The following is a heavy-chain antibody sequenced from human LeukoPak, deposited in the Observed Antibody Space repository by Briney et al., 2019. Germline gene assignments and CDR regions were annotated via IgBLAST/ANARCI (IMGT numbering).Heavy chain of an antibody. CDR3: ARDLGAFDI. CDR2: ISGSGGST. V-gene: IGHV3-23*01. J-gene: IGHJ3*02. Sequence: GGSLRLSCAASRFTFSSYGMSWVRQAPGKGLEWVSGISGSGGSTFYAASMKGRFTISRDNSKNTLYLQMNSLRAEDTAVYYCARDLGAFDIWGQGTMVTVSS. CDR1: RFTFSSYG.